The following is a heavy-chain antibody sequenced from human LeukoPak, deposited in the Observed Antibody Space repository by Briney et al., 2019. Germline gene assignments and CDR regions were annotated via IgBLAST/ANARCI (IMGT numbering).Heavy chain of an antibody. J-gene: IGHJ4*02. CDR3: ARGRDGYNYFDC. Sequence: SVKVSCKASGGTFSSYAISWVRQAPGQGLEWMGGIIPIFGTANYAQKFQGRVTITTDESTSTAYMELSSLRSEDTAVYYCARGRDGYNYFDCWGQGTLVTVSS. V-gene: IGHV1-69*05. CDR2: IIPIFGTA. CDR1: GGTFSSYA. D-gene: IGHD5-24*01.